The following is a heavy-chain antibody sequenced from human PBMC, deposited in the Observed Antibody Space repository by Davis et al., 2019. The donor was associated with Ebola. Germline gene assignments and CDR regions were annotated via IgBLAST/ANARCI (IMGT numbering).Heavy chain of an antibody. Sequence: ASVKVSCKASGYTFTSYYMHWVRQPPGQGLEWMGIINPSGGSTNYAQKFQGRVTITADESTSTAYMELSSLRSEDTAVYYCARGSRIAARQLDYWGQGTLVTVSS. CDR3: ARGSRIAARQLDY. CDR1: GYTFTSYY. J-gene: IGHJ4*02. D-gene: IGHD6-6*01. CDR2: INPSGGST. V-gene: IGHV1-46*01.